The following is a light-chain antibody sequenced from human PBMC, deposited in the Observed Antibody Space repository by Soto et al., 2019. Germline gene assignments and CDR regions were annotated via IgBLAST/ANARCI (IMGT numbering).Light chain of an antibody. V-gene: IGLV2-14*01. CDR3: SSYTSSSTVV. CDR1: SSEVGGYKY. Sequence: QSVLTQPASVSGSPGQSITISCTGTSSEVGGYKYVSWYQQHPGKAPKLMIYDVSNRPSGVSNRFSGSKSGNTASLTISGLQAEDEADYYCSSYTSSSTVVFGGGTKLTVL. J-gene: IGLJ2*01. CDR2: DVS.